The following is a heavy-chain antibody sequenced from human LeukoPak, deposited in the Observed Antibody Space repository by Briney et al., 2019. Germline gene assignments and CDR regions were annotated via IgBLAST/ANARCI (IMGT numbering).Heavy chain of an antibody. V-gene: IGHV1-46*01. CDR3: ARARGERSTTFDY. CDR2: INPSGDNT. Sequence: ASVKVSCKASGYTFTHNFMHWVRQAPGQGLEWMGIINPSGDNTWYAQKFQGRVTITADESTSTAYMELSSLRSEDTAVYYCARARGERSTTFDYWGQGTLVTVSS. J-gene: IGHJ4*02. CDR1: GYTFTHNF. D-gene: IGHD1-26*01.